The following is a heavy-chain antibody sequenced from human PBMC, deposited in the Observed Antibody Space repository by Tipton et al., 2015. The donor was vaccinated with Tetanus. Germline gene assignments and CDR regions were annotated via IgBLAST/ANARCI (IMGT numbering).Heavy chain of an antibody. CDR3: AKDVFDYSGMDV. CDR1: GFTFSSYA. J-gene: IGHJ6*02. Sequence: GSLRLSCAASGFTFSSYAMSWVRQAPGKGLEWVSAISGSGGSTYYADSVKGRFTISRDNSKNTLYLQMNNLGAEDTAVYYCAKDVFDYSGMDVWGQGTTVTVSS. V-gene: IGHV3-23*01. D-gene: IGHD3-9*01. CDR2: ISGSGGST.